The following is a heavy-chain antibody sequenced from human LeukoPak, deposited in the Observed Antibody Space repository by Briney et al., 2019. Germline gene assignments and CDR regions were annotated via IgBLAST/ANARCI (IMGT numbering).Heavy chain of an antibody. D-gene: IGHD2-2*02. CDR2: IGTQGDT. V-gene: IGHV3-13*01. CDR3: ARGIFCNATSCFTVRAFEI. CDR1: GFTFSTYD. J-gene: IGHJ3*02. Sequence: PGGSLRLSCAASGFTFSTYDMHWVRQGTGEGLEWVSGIGTQGDTHYADSVKGRFTISRENADNSLYLQMNSLRAGDTAVYYCARGIFCNATSCFTVRAFEIWGQGTMVTVSS.